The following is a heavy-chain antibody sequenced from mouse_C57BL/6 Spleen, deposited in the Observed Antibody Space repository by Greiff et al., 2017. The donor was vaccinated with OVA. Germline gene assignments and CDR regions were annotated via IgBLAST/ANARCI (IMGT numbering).Heavy chain of an antibody. D-gene: IGHD1-1*01. Sequence: QVQLQQSGAELVRPGASVTLSCKASGYTFTDYEMHWVKQTPVHGLEWIGAIDPETGGPAYNQKFKGKAILTADKSSSTAYMELRSLTSEDSAVYYCTSGDYGRDYWGQGTTLTVSS. J-gene: IGHJ2*01. CDR3: TSGDYGRDY. V-gene: IGHV1-15*01. CDR1: GYTFTDYE. CDR2: IDPETGGP.